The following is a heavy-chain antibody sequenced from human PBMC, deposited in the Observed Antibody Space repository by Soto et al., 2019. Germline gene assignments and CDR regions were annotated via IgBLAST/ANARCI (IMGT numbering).Heavy chain of an antibody. J-gene: IGHJ6*02. D-gene: IGHD3-22*01. CDR1: GYTFTNYG. CDR3: ARGGYYDSSGSRNYHYYGMNV. V-gene: IGHV1-18*01. Sequence: GASVKVSCKASGYTFTNYGISWVRQAPGQGLEWMGWINVYNGNTKYAQILQGRVSMTTDTSTKTAYMEVRSLRSDDTAVYYCARGGYYDSSGSRNYHYYGMNVWGQGTTVTVSS. CDR2: INVYNGNT.